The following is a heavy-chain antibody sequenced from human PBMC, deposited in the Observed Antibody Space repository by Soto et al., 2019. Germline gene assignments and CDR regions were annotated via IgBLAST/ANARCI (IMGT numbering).Heavy chain of an antibody. CDR1: GGSISSSSYY. D-gene: IGHD3-10*01. Sequence: SETLSLTCTVSGGSISSSSYYWGWIRQPPGKGLEWIGSIYYSGSTYYNPSLKSRVTISVDTSKNQFSLKLSSVTAADTAVYYCAGHSSTMVRGVITYFDYWGQGTLVTVSS. CDR2: IYYSGST. J-gene: IGHJ4*02. V-gene: IGHV4-39*01. CDR3: AGHSSTMVRGVITYFDY.